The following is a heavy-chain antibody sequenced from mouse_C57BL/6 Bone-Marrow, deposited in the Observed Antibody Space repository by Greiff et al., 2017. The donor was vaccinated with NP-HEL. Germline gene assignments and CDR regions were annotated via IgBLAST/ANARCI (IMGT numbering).Heavy chain of an antibody. J-gene: IGHJ2*01. CDR2: IDPNSGGT. Sequence: QVQLQQPGAELVKPGASVKLSCKASGYTFTSYLMHWVKQRPGRGLEWIGRIDPNSGGTKYNEKFKSQATLTVDKPSSTAYMQLNSLTSEDSAVYYCARYNNGSSSFDYWGQGTTLTVSS. V-gene: IGHV1-72*01. CDR3: ARYNNGSSSFDY. D-gene: IGHD1-1*01. CDR1: GYTFTSYL.